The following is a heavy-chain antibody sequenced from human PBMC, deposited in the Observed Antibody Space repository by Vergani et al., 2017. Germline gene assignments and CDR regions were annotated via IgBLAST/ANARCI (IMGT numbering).Heavy chain of an antibody. CDR3: AKGGITVTTSY. D-gene: IGHD4-17*01. V-gene: IGHV3-9*01. Sequence: EVQLVESGGGLVQPGGSLRLSCAASGFTFDDYAMHWVRHAPGKGLEWVSGISWNSGSIGYADSVKGRFTISRDNAKNSLYLQMNSLRAEDTAVYYCAKGGITVTTSYWGQGTLVTVSS. CDR1: GFTFDDYA. CDR2: ISWNSGSI. J-gene: IGHJ4*02.